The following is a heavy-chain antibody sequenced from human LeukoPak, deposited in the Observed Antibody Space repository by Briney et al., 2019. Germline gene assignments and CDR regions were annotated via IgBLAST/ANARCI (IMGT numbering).Heavy chain of an antibody. CDR2: IYYSGST. Sequence: SETLSLTCTVSGGSISSYSWSWIRQPPGKGLEWIGYIYYSGSTNYNPSLKSRVTISVDTSKNQFSLKLRSVTAADTAVYYCARHPVPAAMLNWFDPWGQGTLVTVSS. CDR3: ARHPVPAAMLNWFDP. V-gene: IGHV4-59*08. D-gene: IGHD2-2*01. CDR1: GGSISSYS. J-gene: IGHJ5*02.